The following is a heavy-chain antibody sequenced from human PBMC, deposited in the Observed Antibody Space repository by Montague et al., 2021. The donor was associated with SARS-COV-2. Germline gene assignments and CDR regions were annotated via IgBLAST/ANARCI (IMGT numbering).Heavy chain of an antibody. CDR2: ISSSSYI. J-gene: IGHJ3*02. Sequence: SLRLSCAASGFTFSSYSMNWVRQAPGKGLEWVSSISSSSYIYYADSVKGRFTISRDNAKNSLYLQMNSLRAEDTAVYYCARGVEMATMGDAFDIWGQGIMVTVSS. V-gene: IGHV3-21*01. CDR1: GFTFSSYS. CDR3: ARGVEMATMGDAFDI. D-gene: IGHD5-24*01.